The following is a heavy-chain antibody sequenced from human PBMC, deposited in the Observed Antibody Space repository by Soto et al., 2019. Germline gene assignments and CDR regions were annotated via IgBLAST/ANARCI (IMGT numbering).Heavy chain of an antibody. CDR3: ARGSLYCSGGSCYWFDP. CDR2: IYYSGST. V-gene: IGHV4-31*03. D-gene: IGHD2-15*01. CDR1: GGSISSGGYY. J-gene: IGHJ5*02. Sequence: SETLSLTCTVSGGSISSGGYYWSWIRQHPGKGLEWIGYIYYSGSTYYNPSLKSRVTISVDTSKNQFSLKLSSVTAADTAVYYCARGSLYCSGGSCYWFDPWGQGTLVTVSS.